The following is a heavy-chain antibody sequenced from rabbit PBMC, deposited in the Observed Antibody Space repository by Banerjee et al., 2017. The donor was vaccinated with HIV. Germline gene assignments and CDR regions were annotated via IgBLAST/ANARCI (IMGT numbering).Heavy chain of an antibody. CDR3: TRGSAYAGAGYAL. CDR2: IYTGDGST. CDR1: GFSFSGSYC. D-gene: IGHD4-2*01. V-gene: IGHV1S40*01. Sequence: QSLEESGGDLVKPGASLTLTCTASGFSFSGSYCVCWVRQAPGKGLEWIGCIYTGDGSTYYASWVNGRFTISKTSSTTVALQMTSLTAADTATCFCTRGSAYAGAGYALWGPGTLVTVS. J-gene: IGHJ4*01.